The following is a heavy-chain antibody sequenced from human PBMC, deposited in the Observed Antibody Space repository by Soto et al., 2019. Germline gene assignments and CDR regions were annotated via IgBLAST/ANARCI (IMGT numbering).Heavy chain of an antibody. CDR1: GGSISRYY. D-gene: IGHD3-10*01. Sequence: SETLSLTCTVSGGSISRYYWSWIRQPPGKGLEWIGHIYYSGSTNYNPSLKSRVIISVDTSKKHFSLKLSSVTAADTAVYYCARHGGIGEAGEGSYYYYYMDVWGKGTTVTISS. CDR2: IYYSGST. V-gene: IGHV4-59*08. J-gene: IGHJ6*03. CDR3: ARHGGIGEAGEGSYYYYYMDV.